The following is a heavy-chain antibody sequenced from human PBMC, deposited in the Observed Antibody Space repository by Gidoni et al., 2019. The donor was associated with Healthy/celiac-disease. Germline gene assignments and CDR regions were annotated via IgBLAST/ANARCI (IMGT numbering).Heavy chain of an antibody. D-gene: IGHD3-22*01. CDR1: GGSISLCCYY. Sequence: QVHLHASGPGLAQPSHPLSLTSTVSGGSISLCCYYVSWIRQPAGKGLEWLGRLYTSGSTNYNPSLKSGVTISVETSKNQFSLKLSCVTAADTAVYYCARALREGLYYDSSGYHHWGQGTLGTVSA. CDR3: ARALREGLYYDSSGYHH. CDR2: LYTSGST. V-gene: IGHV4-61*02. J-gene: IGHJ4*02.